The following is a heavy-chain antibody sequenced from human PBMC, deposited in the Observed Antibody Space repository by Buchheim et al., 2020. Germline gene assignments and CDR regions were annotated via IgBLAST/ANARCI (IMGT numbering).Heavy chain of an antibody. CDR1: GGSFSGYY. D-gene: IGHD5-12*01. Sequence: QVQLQQWGAGLLKPSETLSLTCAVYGGSFSGYYWSWIRQPPGKGLEWIGEINHSGSTNYNPSLKSRVTISVDTSKNQFSLKLSYVTAADTAVYYCARGLRWGTITPSYYFDYWGQGTL. CDR2: INHSGST. CDR3: ARGLRWGTITPSYYFDY. J-gene: IGHJ4*02. V-gene: IGHV4-34*01.